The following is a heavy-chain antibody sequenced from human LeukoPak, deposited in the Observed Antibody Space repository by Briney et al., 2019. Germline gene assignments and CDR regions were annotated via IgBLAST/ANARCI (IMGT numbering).Heavy chain of an antibody. J-gene: IGHJ4*02. V-gene: IGHV3-21*01. CDR1: GFTFSSYS. CDR3: ARAPPRLGVTTENDY. CDR2: ISSSSSYI. D-gene: IGHD4-11*01. Sequence: GGSLRLSCAASGFTFSSYSMNWVRQAPGKGLEWVSSISSSSSYIYYADSVKGRFTISRDNAKNSLYLQMSSLRAEDTAVYYCARAPPRLGVTTENDYWGQGTLVTVSS.